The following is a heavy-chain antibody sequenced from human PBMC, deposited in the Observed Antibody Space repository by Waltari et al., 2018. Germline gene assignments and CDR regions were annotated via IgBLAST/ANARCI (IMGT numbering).Heavy chain of an antibody. CDR2: ISSSGSTI. CDR3: ARDMGGWLQFGHYGMDV. D-gene: IGHD5-12*01. J-gene: IGHJ6*02. Sequence: EVQLVESGGGLVQPGGSLRLSCAASGFTFSSYEMNWVRQAPGKGLEWVSYISSSGSTIYYADSVKGRFTISRDNAKNSLYLQMNSLRAEDTAVYYCARDMGGWLQFGHYGMDVWGQGTTVTVSS. V-gene: IGHV3-48*03. CDR1: GFTFSSYE.